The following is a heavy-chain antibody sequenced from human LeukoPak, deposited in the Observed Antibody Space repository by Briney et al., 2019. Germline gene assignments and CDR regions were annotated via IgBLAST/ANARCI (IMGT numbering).Heavy chain of an antibody. J-gene: IGHJ6*02. CDR3: ARQSRDFHREGFQYGMDV. CDR2: INPSGGT. D-gene: IGHD3-9*01. V-gene: IGHV4-34*01. Sequence: PSETLSLTCAVYGGSFSDYSWSWIRQPPGKGLEWIGEINPSGGTNHNPSLMSRVSMSVDTSKNQISLRVSSVTAADTAVYFCARQSRDFHREGFQYGMDVWGQGTTVTVSS. CDR1: GGSFSDYS.